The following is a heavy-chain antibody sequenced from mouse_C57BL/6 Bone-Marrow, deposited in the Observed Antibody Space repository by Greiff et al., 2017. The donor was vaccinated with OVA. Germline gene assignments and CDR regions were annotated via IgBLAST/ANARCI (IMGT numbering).Heavy chain of an antibody. CDR1: GFTFSDYY. CDR2: ISNGGGST. CDR3: ARPFDGYYSYWYFDV. J-gene: IGHJ1*03. D-gene: IGHD2-3*01. V-gene: IGHV5-12*01. Sequence: EVMLVESGGGLVQPGGSLKLSCAASGFTFSDYYMYWVRQTPEKRLEWVAYISNGGGSTYYPDTVKGRFTISRDNAKNTLYLQMSRLKSEDTAMYCCARPFDGYYSYWYFDVWGTGTTVTVSS.